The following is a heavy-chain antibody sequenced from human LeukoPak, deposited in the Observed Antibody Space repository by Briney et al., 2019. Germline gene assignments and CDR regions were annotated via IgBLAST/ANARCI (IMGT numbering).Heavy chain of an antibody. CDR3: ARFYCGGDCYPDY. CDR1: GFTFSSYS. CDR2: ISSSSSYI. Sequence: GGSLRLSCAASGFTFSSYSMNWVRQGPGKGLEWVSFISSSSSYIYYADSVKGRFTISRDNAKNSLYLQMNSLRAEDTAVYYCARFYCGGDCYPDYWGQGTLVTVSS. J-gene: IGHJ4*02. V-gene: IGHV3-21*01. D-gene: IGHD2-21*02.